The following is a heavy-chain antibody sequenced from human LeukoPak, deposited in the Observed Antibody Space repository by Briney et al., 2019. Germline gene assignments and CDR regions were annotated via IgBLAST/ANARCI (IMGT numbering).Heavy chain of an antibody. J-gene: IGHJ4*02. V-gene: IGHV4-61*02. CDR2: IYTSGTT. Sequence: SETLSLTCTVSGYSISSGYYWSWIRQPAGKGLEWIGRIYTSGTTNYNPSLKSRVTISVDTSKNQFSLKLSSVTAADTAVYYCARARRMDNFDYWGQGTLVTVSS. CDR3: ARARRMDNFDY. CDR1: GYSISSGYY. D-gene: IGHD3/OR15-3a*01.